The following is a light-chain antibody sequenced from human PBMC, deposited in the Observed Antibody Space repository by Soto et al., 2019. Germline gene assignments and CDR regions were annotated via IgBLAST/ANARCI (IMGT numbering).Light chain of an antibody. CDR1: QSVSSSY. V-gene: IGKV3-20*01. Sequence: EIVLTQSPGTLSLSPGERATLSCRASQSVSSSYLAWYQQKPGQAPRLLIYGASSRATGIPDRFSGSGSGTEFTLTISRLEPVDFAVYYCQQYGSSRFTFGGGTKVEIK. CDR2: GAS. J-gene: IGKJ4*01. CDR3: QQYGSSRFT.